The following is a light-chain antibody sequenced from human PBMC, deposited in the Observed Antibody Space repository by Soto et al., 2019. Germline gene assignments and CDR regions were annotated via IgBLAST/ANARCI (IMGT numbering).Light chain of an antibody. CDR3: RQLDTYPIT. CDR2: AAS. CDR1: QGISSY. J-gene: IGKJ5*01. Sequence: DIQLTQSPSFLSASVGDRVTITCRASQGISSYLAWYQQKPGKAPKLLIYAASTLQSGVPSRFSGSGSGTDFTLTIRSRQAEDFSTYYCRQLDTYPITFGQGTRLEIK. V-gene: IGKV1-9*01.